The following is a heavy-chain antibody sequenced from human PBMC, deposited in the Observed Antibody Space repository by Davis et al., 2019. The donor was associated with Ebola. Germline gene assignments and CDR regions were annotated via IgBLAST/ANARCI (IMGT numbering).Heavy chain of an antibody. Sequence: AASVKVSCKASGYTFSVYDFNWVRQAAGQGLAWIGWMNPHTGYTGYAQKFQGRVTMTRNSSINTAYMELRGLRSDDTAVYYCARGLMDSAAFRAGWFDPWGQGTAVTVS. CDR2: MNPHTGYT. CDR3: ARGLMDSAAFRAGWFDP. V-gene: IGHV1-8*01. J-gene: IGHJ5*02. CDR1: GYTFSVYD. D-gene: IGHD2/OR15-2a*01.